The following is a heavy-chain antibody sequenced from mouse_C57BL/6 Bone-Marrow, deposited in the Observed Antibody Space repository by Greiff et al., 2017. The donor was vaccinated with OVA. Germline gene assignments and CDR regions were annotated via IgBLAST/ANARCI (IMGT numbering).Heavy chain of an antibody. CDR2: IYPGNSDT. J-gene: IGHJ2*01. D-gene: IGHD1-1*01. V-gene: IGHV1-5*01. CDR3: TREVVTTVVDY. CDR1: GYTFTSYW. Sequence: VQLQQSGTVLARPGASVKMSCKTSGYTFTSYWMHWVKQRPGQGLEWIGAIYPGNSDTSYNQKFKGKAKLTAVTSASTAYMELSSRTNEDSAVYYCTREVVTTVVDYWGQGTTLTVSS.